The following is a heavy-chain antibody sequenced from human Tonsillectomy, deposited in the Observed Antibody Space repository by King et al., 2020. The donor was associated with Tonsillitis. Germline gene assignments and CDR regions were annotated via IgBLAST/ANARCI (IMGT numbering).Heavy chain of an antibody. CDR3: VKDKIGWFGGGYFEY. V-gene: IGHV3-30*02. CDR1: GFTFSGSG. J-gene: IGHJ4*02. Sequence: QVQLVESGGDVVQPGGSLRLSCAASGFTFSGSGMHWVRQAPGKGLDWVAFIRSDSSNTYYADSVRGGFTISRDNSKNTLNLQMNSLRSEDTAVYFCVKDKIGWFGGGYFEYWGQGTLVSVSS. D-gene: IGHD3-16*01. CDR2: IRSDSSNT.